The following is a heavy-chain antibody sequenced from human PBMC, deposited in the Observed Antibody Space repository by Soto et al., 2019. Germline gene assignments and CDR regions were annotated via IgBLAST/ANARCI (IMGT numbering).Heavy chain of an antibody. CDR3: TAIVGTYRFVWFDS. D-gene: IGHD2-21*01. CDR2: IRTKTYGGTT. V-gene: IGHV3-49*03. Sequence: PGGSLRLSCSASGFTFGDYALSWFRQAPGKGLEWLGFIRTKTYGGTTEYAASVKGRFTISRDDSKSIAYLQMNSLTTEDTAVYYCTAIVGTYRFVWFDSWGQGTLVTVSS. J-gene: IGHJ5*01. CDR1: GFTFGDYA.